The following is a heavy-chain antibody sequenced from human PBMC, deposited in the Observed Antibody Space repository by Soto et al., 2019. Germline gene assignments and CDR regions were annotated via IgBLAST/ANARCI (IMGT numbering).Heavy chain of an antibody. J-gene: IGHJ4*02. CDR3: GSGPSTAWINN. CDR1: GGSITSHHYY. D-gene: IGHD2-2*01. CDR2: IYSGGNT. V-gene: IGHV4-39*01. Sequence: QLQVQESGPGQVKPSQTLSLTCTVSGGSITSHHYYWGWIRQPPGKGLEWIGSIYSGGNTYYNPTLTSRLNIYEDTTMNLITLKLSALTAADSAIYYCGSGPSTAWINNWGLVTQVSVSS.